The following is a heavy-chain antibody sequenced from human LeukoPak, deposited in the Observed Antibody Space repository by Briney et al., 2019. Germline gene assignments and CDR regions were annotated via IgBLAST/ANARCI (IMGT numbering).Heavy chain of an antibody. CDR1: GYXFSSYW. J-gene: IGHJ6*02. CDR3: ARPAGNTNYFYYYGLDV. Sequence: GESLKISCKGSGYXFSSYWIAWVRQVPGKGLGWMGIIYPGDSDTRYSPSFQGQVTISADRSISTAYLQWSSLEASDTAMYYCARPAGNTNYFYYYGLDVWGQGTTVSVSS. CDR2: IYPGDSDT. V-gene: IGHV5-51*01. D-gene: IGHD6-19*01.